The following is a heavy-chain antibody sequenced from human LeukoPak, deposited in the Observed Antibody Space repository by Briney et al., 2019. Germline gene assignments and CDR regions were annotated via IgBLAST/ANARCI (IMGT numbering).Heavy chain of an antibody. CDR3: ARVESYYYGMDV. J-gene: IGHJ6*04. V-gene: IGHV1-3*01. D-gene: IGHD5-24*01. CDR2: INAGNGNT. Sequence: ASVKVSCKASGYTFTIYAMHWVRQAPGQRLEWIGWINAGNGNTKYSQKFQGRVTITKDTSASTAYMELGSLRSEDTAVYYCARVESYYYGMDVWGKGTPVTVSS. CDR1: GYTFTIYA.